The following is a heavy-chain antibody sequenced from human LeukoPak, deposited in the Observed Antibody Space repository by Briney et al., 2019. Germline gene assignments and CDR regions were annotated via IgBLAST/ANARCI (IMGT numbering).Heavy chain of an antibody. CDR1: GYTFTGYY. J-gene: IGHJ5*02. Sequence: ASVRVSCKASGYTFTGYYMHWVRQAPGQGLEWMGWINPNSGGTNYAQKFQGRVTMTRDTSISTAYMELSRLRSDDTAVYYCARDGTAAIRNWFDPWGQGTLVTVSS. V-gene: IGHV1-2*02. CDR2: INPNSGGT. CDR3: ARDGTAAIRNWFDP. D-gene: IGHD2-2*01.